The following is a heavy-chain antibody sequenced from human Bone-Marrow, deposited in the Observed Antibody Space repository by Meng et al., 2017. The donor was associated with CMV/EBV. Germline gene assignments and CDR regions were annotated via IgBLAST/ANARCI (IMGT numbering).Heavy chain of an antibody. CDR2: ISSSSSYI. CDR1: GFTFSRYW. D-gene: IGHD6-13*01. Sequence: GESLKISCAASGFTFSRYWMHWVRQAPGKGLEWVSSISSSSSYIYYADSVKGRFTISRDNSKNTLYLQMNSLRAEDTAVYYCARARKVKQQLVGGYGMDVWGQGTTVTVSS. J-gene: IGHJ6*02. V-gene: IGHV3-21*01. CDR3: ARARKVKQQLVGGYGMDV.